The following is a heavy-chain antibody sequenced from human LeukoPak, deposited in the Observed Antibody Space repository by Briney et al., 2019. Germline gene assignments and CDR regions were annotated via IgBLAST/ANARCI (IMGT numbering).Heavy chain of an antibody. J-gene: IGHJ3*02. CDR3: AKGRYYYDSSDAFDI. Sequence: GGSLRLSCAASGFTFSSYAMSWVRQAPGKGLEWVSAISGSGGSTYYADSVKGRFTISRYNSKNTLFLQMNSLRAEDTAVYYCAKGRYYYDSSDAFDIWGQGTMVTVSS. CDR1: GFTFSSYA. D-gene: IGHD3-22*01. CDR2: ISGSGGST. V-gene: IGHV3-23*01.